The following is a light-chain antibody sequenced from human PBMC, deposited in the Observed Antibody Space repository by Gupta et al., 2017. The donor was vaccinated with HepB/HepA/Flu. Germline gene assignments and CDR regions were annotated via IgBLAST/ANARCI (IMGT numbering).Light chain of an antibody. CDR1: QSVGSS. CDR2: DAS. J-gene: IGKJ5*01. CDR3: QQRSNWPPIT. V-gene: IGKV3-11*01. Sequence: EIVLTKLQPTRLLFQGERATLSSRASQSVGSSLAWYQQKPGQAPRLLIYDASNRATGIPARFSGSGSGTDFTLTISSLEPEDFAVYYCQQRSNWPPITFGQGTRLEIK.